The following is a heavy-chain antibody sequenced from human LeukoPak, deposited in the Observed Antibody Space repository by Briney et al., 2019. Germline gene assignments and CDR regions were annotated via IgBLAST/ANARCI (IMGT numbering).Heavy chain of an antibody. CDR3: ARDSLRAALHYMDV. D-gene: IGHD4-11*01. V-gene: IGHV3-30*04. CDR1: GFTSSSYD. Sequence: GGSLRLSCAASGFTSSSYDMNWVRQVPGRGLEWLALISYDGSIKYYADSVKGRFTISRDNSKNTFYLQLNTLRAEDTAVYYCARDSLRAALHYMDVWGKGATVTVSS. J-gene: IGHJ6*03. CDR2: ISYDGSIK.